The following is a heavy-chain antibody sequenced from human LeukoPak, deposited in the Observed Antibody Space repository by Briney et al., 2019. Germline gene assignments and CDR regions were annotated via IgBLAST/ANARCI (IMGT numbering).Heavy chain of an antibody. V-gene: IGHV4-59*08. CDR2: ISYSWST. J-gene: IGHJ4*02. D-gene: IGHD3-10*01. Sequence: SETLSLTCAVSGGSISTYHWSWIRQPPGKGLEWIGYISYSWSTYYNLSLKSRVTISVDTSKSQFSLKLSSVTAADTAVYYCARHLDYYGSGSYEYRGQGTLVTVPS. CDR3: ARHLDYYGSGSYEY. CDR1: GGSISTYH.